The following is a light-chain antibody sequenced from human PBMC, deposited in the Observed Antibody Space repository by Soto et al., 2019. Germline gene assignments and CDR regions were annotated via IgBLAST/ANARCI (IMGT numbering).Light chain of an antibody. CDR2: GAS. CDR3: QQLNSYLFT. V-gene: IGKV3-20*01. J-gene: IGKJ3*01. Sequence: EIVLTQSPGTLSLSPGERATLSCRASQSVSSSYLAWYQQKPGQAPRLLIYGASSRATGIPDRFSGSGSGTDFTLTISSLQPEDFATYYCQQLNSYLFTFGPETKVDIK. CDR1: QSVSSSY.